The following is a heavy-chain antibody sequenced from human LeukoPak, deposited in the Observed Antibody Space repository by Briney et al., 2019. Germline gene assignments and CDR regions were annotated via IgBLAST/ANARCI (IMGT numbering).Heavy chain of an antibody. V-gene: IGHV3-33*01. Sequence: GRSLRLSCAASGFTFSSYGMHWVRQAPGKGLEWVAVIWYDGSNKYYADSVKGRFTISRDNSKNTLYLQMNSLRAEDTAVYYCAREGGYCSGSSCYWFDPWGQGTLVTVSS. CDR2: IWYDGSNK. CDR1: GFTFSSYG. J-gene: IGHJ5*02. D-gene: IGHD2-15*01. CDR3: AREGGYCSGSSCYWFDP.